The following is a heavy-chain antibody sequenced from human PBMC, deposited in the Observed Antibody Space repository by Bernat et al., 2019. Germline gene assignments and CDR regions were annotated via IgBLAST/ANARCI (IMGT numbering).Heavy chain of an antibody. J-gene: IGHJ5*02. CDR1: GGSISSYY. V-gene: IGHV4-59*12. Sequence: QVQLQESGPGLVKPSETLSLTCTVSGGSISSYYWSWIRQPPGKGLEWIGYIYHSGSTYYNPSLKSRVTISVDRSKNQFSLKLSSVTAADTAVYYCARGRPLNWFDPWGQGTLVTVSS. CDR2: IYHSGST. CDR3: ARGRPLNWFDP.